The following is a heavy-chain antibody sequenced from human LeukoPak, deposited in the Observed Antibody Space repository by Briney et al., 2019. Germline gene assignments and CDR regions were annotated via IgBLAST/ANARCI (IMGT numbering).Heavy chain of an antibody. V-gene: IGHV3-33*08. CDR2: IWYDGSNK. CDR3: ARADSSSWYVASRINWFDP. J-gene: IGHJ5*02. CDR1: GFTLTNHA. D-gene: IGHD6-13*01. Sequence: GGSLRLSCAVSGFTLTNHAVSWVRQAPGKGLEWVAVIWYDGSNKYYADSVKGRFTISRDNSKNTLYLQMNSLRAEDTAVYYCARADSSSWYVASRINWFDPWGQGTLVTVSS.